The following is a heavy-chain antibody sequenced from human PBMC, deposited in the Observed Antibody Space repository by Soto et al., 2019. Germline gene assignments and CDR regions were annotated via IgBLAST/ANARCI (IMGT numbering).Heavy chain of an antibody. D-gene: IGHD6-19*01. CDR1: GYTFTSYY. V-gene: IGHV1-46*01. J-gene: IGHJ6*02. CDR2: INPSGGST. CDR3: ARDSLQWLVV. Sequence: QVQLVQSGAEVKKPGASVKVSCKASGYTFTSYYMHWVRQAPGQGLEWMGIINPSGGSTSYAQKFPGRVTMARDTYTSTVYMELSSLRSEDTAVYYCARDSLQWLVVWGQGTTVTVSS.